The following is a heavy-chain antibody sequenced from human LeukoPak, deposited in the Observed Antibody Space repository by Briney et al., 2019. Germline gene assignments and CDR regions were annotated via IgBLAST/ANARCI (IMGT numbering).Heavy chain of an antibody. CDR1: GFTFRAYV. Sequence: GGSLRLSCAASGFTFRAYVMHWVRQAPGKGLECVAVISNDGTDKYYADSVKGRFSISRDNSKNTLYLQMSSLRTEDTAVYYCARDGGYTGGWTYGAGDFWGQGALVTVCS. V-gene: IGHV3-30*14. J-gene: IGHJ4*02. D-gene: IGHD2-8*02. CDR3: ARDGGYTGGWTYGAGDF. CDR2: ISNDGTDK.